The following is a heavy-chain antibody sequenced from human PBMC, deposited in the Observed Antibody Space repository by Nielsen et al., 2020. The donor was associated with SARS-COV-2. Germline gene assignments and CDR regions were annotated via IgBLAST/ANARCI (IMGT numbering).Heavy chain of an antibody. V-gene: IGHV1-69*06. Sequence: SVKVSCKASGGTFSSYAISWVRQAPGQGLEWMGGIIPIFGTANYAQKFQGRVTITADKSTSTAYMELSSLRSEDTAVYYCARIRTWIQLWTTGYWGQGTLVTVSS. J-gene: IGHJ4*02. CDR2: IIPIFGTA. CDR3: ARIRTWIQLWTTGY. CDR1: GGTFSSYA. D-gene: IGHD5-18*01.